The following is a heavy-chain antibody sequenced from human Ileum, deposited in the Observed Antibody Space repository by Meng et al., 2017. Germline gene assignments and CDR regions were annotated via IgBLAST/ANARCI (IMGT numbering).Heavy chain of an antibody. CDR1: GWAFMGYY. Sequence: QVRVPAAGAGLSKPLGTLSLTRPGYGWAFMGYYWSWDRKPPGKGTEWIGEINHSGSTNYHPSLKSRVTISVDTSKNQFSLKLSSVTAADTAVYYCARGSIEGYYDSSGYGTFFDYWGQGTLVTVSS. V-gene: IGHV4-34*01. D-gene: IGHD3-22*01. CDR3: ARGSIEGYYDSSGYGTFFDY. CDR2: INHSGST. J-gene: IGHJ4*02.